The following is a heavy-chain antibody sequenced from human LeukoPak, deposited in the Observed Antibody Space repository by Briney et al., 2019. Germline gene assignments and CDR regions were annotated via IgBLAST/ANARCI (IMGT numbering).Heavy chain of an antibody. CDR2: VSGSGGST. Sequence: GGSLRLSCAASGFTFSSYAMSWVRQAPGKGLEWVSAVSGSGGSTYYADSVKGRFTISRDNSKNTLYLQMNSLRAEDTAVYYCARDKYSPNINNWFDPWGQGTLVTVSS. D-gene: IGHD5-18*01. CDR3: ARDKYSPNINNWFDP. CDR1: GFTFSSYA. V-gene: IGHV3-23*01. J-gene: IGHJ5*02.